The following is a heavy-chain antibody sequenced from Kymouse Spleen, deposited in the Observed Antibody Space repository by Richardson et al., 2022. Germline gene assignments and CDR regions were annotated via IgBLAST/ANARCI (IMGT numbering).Heavy chain of an antibody. D-gene: IGHD3-10*01. CDR2: INHSGST. Sequence: QVQLQQWGAGLLKPSETLSLTCAVYGGSFSGYYWSWIRQPPGKGLEWIGEINHSGSTNYNPSLKSRVTISVDTSKNQFSLKLSSVTAADTAVYYCASMVRGPSNWFDPWGQGTLVTVSS. CDR1: GGSFSGYY. V-gene: IGHV4-34*01. J-gene: IGHJ5*02. CDR3: ASMVRGPSNWFDP.